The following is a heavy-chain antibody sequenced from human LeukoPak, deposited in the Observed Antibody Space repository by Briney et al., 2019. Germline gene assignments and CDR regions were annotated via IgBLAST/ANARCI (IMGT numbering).Heavy chain of an antibody. CDR2: IYYSGST. CDR1: GGSISSYY. V-gene: IGHV4-59*01. J-gene: IGHJ4*02. Sequence: PSETLSLTCTVSGGSISSYYWSWIRQPPGKGLEWIGYIYYSGSTNYNPSLKSRVTISVDTSKNQFSLKLSSVTGADTAVYYCASAGASSGYSPLHYWGQGTLVTVPS. D-gene: IGHD3-22*01. CDR3: ASAGASSGYSPLHY.